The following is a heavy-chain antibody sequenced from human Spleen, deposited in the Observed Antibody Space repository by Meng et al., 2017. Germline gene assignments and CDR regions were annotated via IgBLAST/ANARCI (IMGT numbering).Heavy chain of an antibody. J-gene: IGHJ5*01. Sequence: QLQLQESGPGLVKPSETLSLTCPVSGGSIGSNSYHWGWIRQPPGKGLEWVGTIDYSGTTYSNSSLKSRLTISLDTSRNQFSLKLTSVTAADTAVYYCSRRINTAGGWFDSWGQGTLVTVSS. V-gene: IGHV4-39*01. CDR2: IDYSGTT. D-gene: IGHD5-18*01. CDR3: SRRINTAGGWFDS. CDR1: GGSIGSNSYH.